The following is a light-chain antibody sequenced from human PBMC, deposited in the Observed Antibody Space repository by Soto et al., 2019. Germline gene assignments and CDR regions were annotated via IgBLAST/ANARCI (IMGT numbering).Light chain of an antibody. CDR1: SSDVGGYNY. V-gene: IGLV2-14*01. J-gene: IGLJ2*01. CDR2: EVS. CDR3: CTDTGRDFYI. Sequence: QSALTQPASVSGSPGQSITISCTGTSSDVGGYNYVSWYQQHPGKAPKLMIFEVSNRPSGVSNRFSGSKSGNTASLTVSGLQAEDEADYYCCTDTGRDFYILGGGTKLTVL.